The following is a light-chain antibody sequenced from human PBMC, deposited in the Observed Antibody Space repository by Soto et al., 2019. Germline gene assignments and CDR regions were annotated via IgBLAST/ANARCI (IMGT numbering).Light chain of an antibody. J-gene: IGKJ5*01. Sequence: DIQITPVPSPLSASGGGRGNLTCQASQNINNYLNWYQQKPGRAPKLLIYDASNLEAGVPSRFRGSGSGTDFTFTISRLQPEDIATYYCQQYENLPTFGQGTRLEI. V-gene: IGKV1-33*01. CDR2: DAS. CDR3: QQYENLPT. CDR1: QNINNY.